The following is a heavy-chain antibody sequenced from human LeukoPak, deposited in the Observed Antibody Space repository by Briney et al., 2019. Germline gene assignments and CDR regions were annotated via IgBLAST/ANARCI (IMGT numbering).Heavy chain of an antibody. J-gene: IGHJ4*02. CDR2: ISSNGGST. CDR1: GFTFSSYA. Sequence: GGSLRLSCSASGFTFSSYAMHWVRQAPGKGLEYVSAISSNGGSTNYADSVKGRFTISRDNSKNTLYLQMSSLRAEDTAVYYCVNRGYTYGYHYWGQGTLVTVSS. D-gene: IGHD5-18*01. V-gene: IGHV3-64D*06. CDR3: VNRGYTYGYHY.